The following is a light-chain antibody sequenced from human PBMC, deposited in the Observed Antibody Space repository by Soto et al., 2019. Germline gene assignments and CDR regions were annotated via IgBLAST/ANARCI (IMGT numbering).Light chain of an antibody. V-gene: IGKV3-15*01. Sequence: EIVLTQSPATLSVSPGDRATLSCRASQSVSSNLAWFQQKPGQAPSLLIYGASTRATGIPARFSGSGSGAEFTLTISSLQSEDFAIYYCQQYNKWPLWTFGQGTKV. CDR1: QSVSSN. CDR2: GAS. J-gene: IGKJ1*01. CDR3: QQYNKWPLWT.